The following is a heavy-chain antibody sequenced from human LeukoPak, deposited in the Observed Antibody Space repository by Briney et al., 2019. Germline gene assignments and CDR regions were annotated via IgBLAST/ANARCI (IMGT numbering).Heavy chain of an antibody. J-gene: IGHJ4*02. V-gene: IGHV3-30*18. Sequence: GGSLRLSCAASGFTFSSYGMQWVRQAPGNGPEWVAVVSYDGSIAYYADSVRGRFTISRDNAKNTLYLQMNSLRAEDTAVYYCAKEILTGYYLDSWGQGTLITVSS. CDR3: AKEILTGYYLDS. CDR1: GFTFSSYG. CDR2: VSYDGSIA. D-gene: IGHD3-9*01.